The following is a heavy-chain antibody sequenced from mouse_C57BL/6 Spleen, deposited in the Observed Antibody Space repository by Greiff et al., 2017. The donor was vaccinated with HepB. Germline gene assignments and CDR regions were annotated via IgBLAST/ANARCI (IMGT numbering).Heavy chain of an antibody. V-gene: IGHV1-15*01. D-gene: IGHD1-1*01. CDR3: TRNYGSYFDY. J-gene: IGHJ2*01. CDR2: IDPETGGT. CDR1: GYTFTDYE. Sequence: QVHVKQSGAELVRPGASVTLSCKASGYTFTDYEMHWVKQTPVHGLEWIGAIDPETGGTAYNQKFKGKAILTADKSSSTAYMELRSLTSEDSAVYYCTRNYGSYFDYWGQGTTLTVSS.